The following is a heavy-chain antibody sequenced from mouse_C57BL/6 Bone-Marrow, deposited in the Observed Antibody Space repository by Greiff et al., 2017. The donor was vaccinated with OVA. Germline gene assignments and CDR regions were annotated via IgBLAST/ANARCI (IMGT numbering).Heavy chain of an antibody. V-gene: IGHV14-3*01. J-gene: IGHJ2*01. CDR2: IDPANGNT. CDR3: ASGEYDYNYFDY. D-gene: IGHD2-4*01. Sequence: EVQRVESVAELVRPGASVKLSCTASGFNIKNTYMHWVKQRPEQGLEWIGRIDPANGNTKYAPKFQGKATITADTSSNTAYLQLSSLTSEDTAIYYCASGEYDYNYFDYWGQGTTLTVSS. CDR1: GFNIKNTY.